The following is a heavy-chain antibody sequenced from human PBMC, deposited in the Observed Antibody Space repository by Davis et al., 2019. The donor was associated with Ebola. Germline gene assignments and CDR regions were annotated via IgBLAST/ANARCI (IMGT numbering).Heavy chain of an antibody. CDR2: ISGSGGST. J-gene: IGHJ4*02. CDR3: ARDGYKSTAVDY. D-gene: IGHD5-24*01. V-gene: IGHV3-23*01. CDR1: GFTFSSYA. Sequence: PGGSLRLSCAASGFTFSSYAMSWVRQAPGKGLEWVSAISGSGGSTYYADSVKGRFTISRDNSKNTLYLQMNSLRAEDTAVYYCARDGYKSTAVDYWGQGTLVTVSS.